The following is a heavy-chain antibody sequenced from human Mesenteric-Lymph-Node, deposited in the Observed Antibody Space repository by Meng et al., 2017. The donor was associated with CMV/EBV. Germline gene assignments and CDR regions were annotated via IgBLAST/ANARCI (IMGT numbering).Heavy chain of an antibody. CDR1: GYTFNTYD. D-gene: IGHD1-26*01. CDR3: ARDALGMGGRHGLDV. Sequence: ASVKVSCQASGYTFNTYDINWVRQASGQGLEWMGWINPVGGSTRNAQKFQGRVTMTSDTSTSTMYMELSSLRAEDTAVYYCARDALGMGGRHGLDVWGQGTTVTVSS. CDR2: INPVGGST. J-gene: IGHJ6*02. V-gene: IGHV1-46*02.